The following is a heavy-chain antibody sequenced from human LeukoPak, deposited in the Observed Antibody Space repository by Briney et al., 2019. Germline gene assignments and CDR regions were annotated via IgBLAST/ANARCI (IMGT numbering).Heavy chain of an antibody. D-gene: IGHD3-9*01. V-gene: IGHV3-23*01. CDR1: GFTFSNYA. J-gene: IGHJ4*02. Sequence: PGASLRLSCAASGFTFSNYAMSWVRQAPGKGLEWVSAVSGRDDSTYYADSVKGRSTISRDNSKNTLYLQMNSLRAEDTAVYYCAKWGDYDILTGYYDSDYWGQGTLVTVSS. CDR3: AKWGDYDILTGYYDSDY. CDR2: VSGRDDST.